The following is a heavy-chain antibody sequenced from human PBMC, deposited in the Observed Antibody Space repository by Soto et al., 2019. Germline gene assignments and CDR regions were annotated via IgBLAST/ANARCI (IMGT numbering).Heavy chain of an antibody. V-gene: IGHV3-15*01. CDR2: SNSKTAGGTT. Sequence: EVQLVESGGGLVKPGGSLRLPCAASGFTFSNACMSWVRQAPGKGLEWVGRSNSKTAGGTTDYAAPVKGRYTISRDDSKNTLYLKLNRLITEDSAVYYSTARHDRTYYDFWAGYYAGLYYFAYGGKGTLVTVAS. CDR3: TARHDRTYYDFWAGYYAGLYYFAY. D-gene: IGHD3-3*01. J-gene: IGHJ4*02. CDR1: GFTFSNAC.